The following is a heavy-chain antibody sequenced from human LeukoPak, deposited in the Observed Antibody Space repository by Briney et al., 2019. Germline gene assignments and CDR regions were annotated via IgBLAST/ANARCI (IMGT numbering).Heavy chain of an antibody. J-gene: IGHJ4*02. V-gene: IGHV3-23*01. Sequence: GGSLRLSCVASGITFSNYAVSWVRQAPEKGLDWVSVISGSAHKIRYADSVKGRFTISRDNSENIVYLQMNSLRAEDTAVYYCAKCLGSGWYASSDWGQGTLVTVSS. D-gene: IGHD6-13*01. CDR3: AKCLGSGWYASSD. CDR1: GITFSNYA. CDR2: ISGSAHKI.